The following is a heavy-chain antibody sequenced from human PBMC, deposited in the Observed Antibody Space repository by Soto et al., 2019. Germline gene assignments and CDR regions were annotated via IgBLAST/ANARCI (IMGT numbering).Heavy chain of an antibody. CDR1: GFSFSSYA. J-gene: IGHJ6*03. D-gene: IGHD3-9*01. CDR3: AKTRNNHDLLTGHYRYYYYYMDV. V-gene: IGHV3-23*01. CDR2: VSSNGGST. Sequence: GGSLRLSCAASGFSFSSYAMSWVRQAPGKGLEWVSVVSSNGGSTDYADTVKGRFTIARDNSKNTLYLQMNSLRAEDTAVYYSAKTRNNHDLLTGHYRYYYYYMDVWGKGTTVTVSS.